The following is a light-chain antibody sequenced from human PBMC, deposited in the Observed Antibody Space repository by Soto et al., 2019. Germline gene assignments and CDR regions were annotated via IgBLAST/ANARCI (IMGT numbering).Light chain of an antibody. CDR1: RTISRN. V-gene: IGKV3-15*01. J-gene: IGKJ4*01. CDR3: QPHNYWPVFT. Sequence: MVMTQSPVTLSGSPGERVTLSCRASRTISRNLAWYQQKPSPAPRLLIYGTSTRATGSPKRFSGSGSGTEFPLTINSLQSEDFGMYDCQPHNYWPVFTFGGATMMEIK. CDR2: GTS.